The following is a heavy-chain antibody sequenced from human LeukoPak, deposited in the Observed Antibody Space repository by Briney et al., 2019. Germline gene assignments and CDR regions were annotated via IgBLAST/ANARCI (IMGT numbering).Heavy chain of an antibody. D-gene: IGHD2-21*02. CDR3: ARAPNYCGGDCYSADY. CDR1: GYTLTELS. CDR2: INPNSGGT. J-gene: IGHJ4*02. V-gene: IGHV1-2*02. Sequence: ASVKVSCKVSGYTLTELSMHWVRQAPGKGLEWMGWINPNSGGTNYAQKFQGRVTMTRDTSISTAYMELSRLRSDDTAVYYCARAPNYCGGDCYSADYWGQGTLVTVSS.